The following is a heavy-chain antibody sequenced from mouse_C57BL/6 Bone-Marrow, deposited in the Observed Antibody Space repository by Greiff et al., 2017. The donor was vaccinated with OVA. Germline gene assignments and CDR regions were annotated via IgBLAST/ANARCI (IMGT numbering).Heavy chain of an antibody. V-gene: IGHV1-81*01. CDR1: GYTFTSYG. J-gene: IGHJ3*01. CDR3: ASQFSYYYGSTWFAY. CDR2: IYPRSGNT. D-gene: IGHD1-1*01. Sequence: QVQLKESGAELARPGASVKLSCKASGYTFTSYGISWVKQRTGQGLEWIGEIYPRSGNTYYNEKFKGKATLTADKSSSTAYMELRSLTSEDSAVYFCASQFSYYYGSTWFAYWGQGTLVTVSA.